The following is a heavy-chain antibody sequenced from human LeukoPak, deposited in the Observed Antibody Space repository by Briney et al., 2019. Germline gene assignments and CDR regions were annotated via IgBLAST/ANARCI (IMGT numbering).Heavy chain of an antibody. D-gene: IGHD2-15*01. J-gene: IGHJ2*01. CDR1: GGTFSSYA. Sequence: SVKVSCKASGGTFSSYAISWVRQAPGQGLEWMGRIIPILGIANYAQKFQGRVTITADKSTSTAYMELSSLRSEDTAVYYCARRTYCSGGSCSRSYWYFDLWGRGTLVTVSS. CDR3: ARRTYCSGGSCSRSYWYFDL. CDR2: IIPILGIA. V-gene: IGHV1-69*04.